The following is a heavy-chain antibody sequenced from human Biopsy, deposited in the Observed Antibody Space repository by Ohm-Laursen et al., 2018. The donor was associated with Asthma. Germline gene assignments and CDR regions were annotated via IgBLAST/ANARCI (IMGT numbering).Heavy chain of an antibody. CDR3: AKDARSYIRNYHDIDF. CDR1: GLSFSSYG. V-gene: IGHV3-30*18. Sequence: SLRLSCTASGLSFSSYGMHWVRQAPGKGLEWVAVISYDGTNTFSADSVRGRFTVSRDNSRNTLYLQLNSLRAEDTAVYYCAKDARSYIRNYHDIDFWGQGTLVTVAS. J-gene: IGHJ4*02. CDR2: ISYDGTNT. D-gene: IGHD1-7*01.